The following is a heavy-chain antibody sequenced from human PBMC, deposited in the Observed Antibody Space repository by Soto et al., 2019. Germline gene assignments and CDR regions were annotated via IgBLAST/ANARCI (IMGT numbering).Heavy chain of an antibody. CDR1: GGSISSGAYS. CDR2: IYHTGST. D-gene: IGHD2-15*01. Sequence: QLQLQESGSGLVKPSQTLSLNSAVAGGSISSGAYSWSWIGQSPGQGLEWIGYIYHTGSTYYNPCLKSRVSISVDRSKIQFSLQLSSVTAADYAVCYCAAGGGCPRYYWGQGTLVTVSS. CDR3: AAGGGCPRYY. V-gene: IGHV4-30-2*02. J-gene: IGHJ4*02.